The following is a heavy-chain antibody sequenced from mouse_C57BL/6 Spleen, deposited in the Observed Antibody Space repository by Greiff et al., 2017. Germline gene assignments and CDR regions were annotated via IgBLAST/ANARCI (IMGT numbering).Heavy chain of an antibody. V-gene: IGHV5-6*01. J-gene: IGHJ2*01. Sequence: EVMLVESGGDLVKPGGSLKLSCAASGFTFSSYGMSWVRQTPDKRLEWVATISSGGSYTYYPESVKGRFTISRDNAKNTLYLQMSSLKSEDTAMYYCARQGVFITTVVAHFDDWGHGTPLTVSA. CDR3: ARQGVFITTVVAHFDD. D-gene: IGHD1-1*01. CDR2: ISSGGSYT. CDR1: GFTFSSYG.